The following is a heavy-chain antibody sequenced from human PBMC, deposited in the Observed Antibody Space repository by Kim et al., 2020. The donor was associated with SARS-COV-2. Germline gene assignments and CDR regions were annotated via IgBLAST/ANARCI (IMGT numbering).Heavy chain of an antibody. Sequence: SETLSLTCAVYGGSFSGYYWSWIRQPPGKGLEWIGEINHSGSTNYNPSLKSRVTISVDTSKNQFSLKLSSVTAADTAVYYCASSTDSPHRPYYYYGSGKGPGEYWGQGTLVTVSS. CDR2: INHSGST. J-gene: IGHJ4*02. D-gene: IGHD3-10*01. CDR1: GGSFSGYY. V-gene: IGHV4-34*01. CDR3: ASSTDSPHRPYYYYGSGKGPGEY.